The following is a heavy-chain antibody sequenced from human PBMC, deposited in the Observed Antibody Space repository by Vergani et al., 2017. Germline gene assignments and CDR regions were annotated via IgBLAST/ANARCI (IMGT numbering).Heavy chain of an antibody. CDR3: ARGMTTVTTTNWFDP. J-gene: IGHJ5*02. CDR1: GGSISSGGYY. V-gene: IGHV4-31*03. Sequence: QVQLQESGPGLVKPSQTLSLTCTVSGGSISSGGYYWSWIRQHPGKGLEWIGYIYYSGSTYYNPSLKSRVTMSVDTSKDQFSLKLSSVTTADTAVYYCARGMTTVTTTNWFDPWGQGTLVTVSS. D-gene: IGHD4-17*01. CDR2: IYYSGST.